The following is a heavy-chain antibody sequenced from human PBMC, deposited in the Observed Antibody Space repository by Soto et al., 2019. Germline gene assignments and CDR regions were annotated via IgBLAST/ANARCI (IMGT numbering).Heavy chain of an antibody. V-gene: IGHV4-59*01. D-gene: IGHD6-13*01. J-gene: IGHJ4*02. CDR2: IYYSGST. CDR3: ARAGRGSSWSDHGGFDY. CDR1: GGSISSYY. Sequence: SETLSLTCTVSGGSISSYYWSWIRQPPGKGLEWIGYIYYSGSTNYNPSLKSRVTISVDTSKNQFSLKLSSVTAADTAVYYCARAGRGSSWSDHGGFDYWGQGTLVTVSS.